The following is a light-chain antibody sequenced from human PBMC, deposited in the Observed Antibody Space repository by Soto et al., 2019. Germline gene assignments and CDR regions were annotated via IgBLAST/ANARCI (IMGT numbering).Light chain of an antibody. CDR1: PSVSSSY. Sequence: EIVMTQSPATLSVSPGERATLSCRASPSVSSSYLAWYQQKPGQAPRLLIYGASSRATGIPDRFSGSGSGTDFTLTISRLEPEDFAVYYCQQYGSSRTFGQGTKVDIK. J-gene: IGKJ1*01. CDR2: GAS. CDR3: QQYGSSRT. V-gene: IGKV3-20*01.